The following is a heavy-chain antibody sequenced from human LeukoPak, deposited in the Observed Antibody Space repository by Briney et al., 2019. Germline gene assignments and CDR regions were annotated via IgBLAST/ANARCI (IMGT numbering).Heavy chain of an antibody. Sequence: PSETLSLTCTVSGRSISSYYWSWIRQPPGKGLEWIGNIYNSGGTNYNPSLKSRITTSVNTSKNVFSLRLTSVTAADTAVYYCARHMRVTDWYVDFRGQGTLVTVSS. J-gene: IGHJ4*02. CDR3: ARHMRVTDWYVDF. CDR1: GRSISSYY. V-gene: IGHV4-59*08. CDR2: IYNSGGT. D-gene: IGHD3-9*01.